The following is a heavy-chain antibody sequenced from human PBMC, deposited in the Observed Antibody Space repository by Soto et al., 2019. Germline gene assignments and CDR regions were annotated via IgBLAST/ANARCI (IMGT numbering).Heavy chain of an antibody. CDR2: MNPNSGNT. CDR1: GYTFTSYD. Sequence: ASVKVSCKASGYTFTSYDVNWVRQATGQGLEWLGWMNPNSGNTGYAQKFQGRVTMTRDTSTSTAYMELSSLRSEDTAVYYCARGIVPSSGWLTGGGTWFDPWGQGTPVTVYS. J-gene: IGHJ5*02. CDR3: ARGIVPSSGWLTGGGTWFDP. V-gene: IGHV1-8*01. D-gene: IGHD6-19*01.